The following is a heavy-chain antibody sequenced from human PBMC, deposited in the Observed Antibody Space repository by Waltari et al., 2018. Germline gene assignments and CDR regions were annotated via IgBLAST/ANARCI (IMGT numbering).Heavy chain of an antibody. D-gene: IGHD2-21*01. V-gene: IGHV1-46*01. J-gene: IGHJ6*02. Sequence: QVQLVQSGAEVKKPGASVKISCKTSEYTFTSYYIHWVRQAPGQGLEWMGIINPSVGSTIYAQKFQGRVTMTRDTSTSTVYMELSSLRSDDTAVYYCALDTGALWMDVWGQGTTVTVSS. CDR1: EYTFTSYY. CDR3: ALDTGALWMDV. CDR2: INPSVGST.